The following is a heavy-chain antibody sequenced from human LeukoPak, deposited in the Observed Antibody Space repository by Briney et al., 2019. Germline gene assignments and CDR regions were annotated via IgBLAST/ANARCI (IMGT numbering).Heavy chain of an antibody. V-gene: IGHV3-30*18. D-gene: IGHD3-10*01. CDR1: GFTFSSYG. CDR3: AKDGYYGSGTYPDY. Sequence: GGSLRLSCAATGFTFSSYGMNWVRQAPGKGLEWVAVISYDGTNKFYVDSLRGRFTISRDNSKNTLYLQMNSLRAEDTAVYYCAKDGYYGSGTYPDYWGQGTLVTVSS. J-gene: IGHJ4*02. CDR2: ISYDGTNK.